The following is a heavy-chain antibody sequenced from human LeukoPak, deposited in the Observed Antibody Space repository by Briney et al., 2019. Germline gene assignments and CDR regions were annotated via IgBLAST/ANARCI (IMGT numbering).Heavy chain of an antibody. D-gene: IGHD3-22*01. CDR2: LYNSGST. Sequence: SETLSLTCTVSGGSISSGSYYWSWIRQPPGKGLEWIGSLYNSGSTYYSPSLKSRASLSVDTSKNELSLQLSSVTAADTAVYFCARGVGYDDTLGSYYGFFDYWGQGTLVAVSS. V-gene: IGHV4-39*07. CDR3: ARGVGYDDTLGSYYGFFDY. J-gene: IGHJ4*02. CDR1: GGSISSGSYY.